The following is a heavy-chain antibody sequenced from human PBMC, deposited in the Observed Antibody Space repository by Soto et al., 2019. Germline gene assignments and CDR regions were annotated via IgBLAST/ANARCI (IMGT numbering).Heavy chain of an antibody. D-gene: IGHD3-3*01. Sequence: GASVNVSCKASGYTLTSYDGNWVRQATGQGLEWMGWMNPNSGNTGYAQKFQGRVTMTRNTSISTAYIELSSLRSEDTAVYYCARGLRFLEWLPYYYYMDVWGKGTTVTVSS. J-gene: IGHJ6*03. CDR2: MNPNSGNT. V-gene: IGHV1-8*01. CDR3: ARGLRFLEWLPYYYYMDV. CDR1: GYTLTSYD.